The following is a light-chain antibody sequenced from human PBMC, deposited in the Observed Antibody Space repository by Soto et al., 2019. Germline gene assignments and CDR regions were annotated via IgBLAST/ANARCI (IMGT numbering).Light chain of an antibody. CDR1: QSISIW. J-gene: IGKJ1*01. CDR2: KAS. Sequence: DIQMTQSPSTLSASVGDRVTLTCRASQSISIWLAWYQQKPGKAPNLLIYKASTLKTGVPSRFTGSGSGTDFTLTISSLQPDDFATYYCQQYSTFSTFGQGTKVEMK. V-gene: IGKV1-5*03. CDR3: QQYSTFST.